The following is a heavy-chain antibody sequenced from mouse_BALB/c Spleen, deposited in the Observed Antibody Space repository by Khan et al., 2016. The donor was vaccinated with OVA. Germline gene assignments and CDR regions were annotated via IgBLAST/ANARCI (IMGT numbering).Heavy chain of an antibody. V-gene: IGHV3-2*02. J-gene: IGHJ3*01. CDR1: GYSITSDYA. CDR3: ARLGPGFAY. Sequence: EVQLQESGPGLVKPSQSLSLTCTVTGYSITSDYAWNWIRQFPGNKLEWMGYIGYSGSTSYNPSLKSRISITRDTSKNQFFLQLNSVTTEDTATYYCARLGPGFAYWGQGTLVTVPA. CDR2: IGYSGST. D-gene: IGHD4-1*01.